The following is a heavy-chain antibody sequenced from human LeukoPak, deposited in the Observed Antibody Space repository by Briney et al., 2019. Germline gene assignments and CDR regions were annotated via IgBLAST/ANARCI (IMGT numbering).Heavy chain of an antibody. Sequence: APVKVSCKASGYTFTSYGISGVRQAPGQGLEWMGWISAYNGNTNYPQKLQGRVTMTTDTSTSTAYMELKSLRSDDTAVYYCAGSRDGYNLPFDYWGQGTLVTVSS. V-gene: IGHV1-18*01. CDR3: AGSRDGYNLPFDY. J-gene: IGHJ4*02. D-gene: IGHD5-24*01. CDR1: GYTFTSYG. CDR2: ISAYNGNT.